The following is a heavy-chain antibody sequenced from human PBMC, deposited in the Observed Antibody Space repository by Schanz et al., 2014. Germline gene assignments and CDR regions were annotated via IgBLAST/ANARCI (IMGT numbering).Heavy chain of an antibody. CDR2: IIPILGIA. V-gene: IGHV1-69*04. Sequence: QVQLDQSGAEVKKPGSPVKVSCKSSGGTFSRYAISWVRQAPGQGLEWMGRIIPILGIATYAQKFQGRLTITADKSTSTAYMELSSLRYEDTALYYCARGTMPGTFDIWGQGTMXTVSS. CDR1: GGTFSRYA. J-gene: IGHJ3*02. D-gene: IGHD2-2*01. CDR3: ARGTMPGTFDI.